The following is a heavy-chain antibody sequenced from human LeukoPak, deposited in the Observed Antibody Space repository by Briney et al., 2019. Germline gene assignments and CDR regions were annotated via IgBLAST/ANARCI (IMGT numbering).Heavy chain of an antibody. D-gene: IGHD5-18*01. CDR2: IDGDGRST. CDR3: ARGGYSYGYVDY. J-gene: IGHJ4*02. Sequence: GGSLRLSCAASGFTYSDYWMHWVRQVPGKGLVWVSRIDGDGRSTSYADSVKGRFTISRDNSKNTLYLQMNSLRAEDTAVYYCARGGYSYGYVDYWGQGTLVTVSS. V-gene: IGHV3-74*01. CDR1: GFTYSDYW.